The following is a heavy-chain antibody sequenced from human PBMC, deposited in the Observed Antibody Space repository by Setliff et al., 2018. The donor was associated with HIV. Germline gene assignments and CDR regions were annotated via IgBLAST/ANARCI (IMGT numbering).Heavy chain of an antibody. V-gene: IGHV3-48*01. D-gene: IGHD5-18*01. CDR1: GFSFSTYS. CDR3: ARGNAYPGIQLVDY. Sequence: GESLKISCAASGFSFSTYSMNWVRQAPGKGLEWVSYISNVNTIYYADSVKGRFTISRDNAKNSLYLQMNSLSPEDTAVYYCARGNAYPGIQLVDYWGQGTLVTVSS. J-gene: IGHJ4*02. CDR2: ISNVNTI.